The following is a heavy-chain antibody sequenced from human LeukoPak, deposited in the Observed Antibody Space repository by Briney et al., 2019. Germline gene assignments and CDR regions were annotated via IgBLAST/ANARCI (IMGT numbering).Heavy chain of an antibody. V-gene: IGHV3-23*01. Sequence: GGSRRLSSAASGFTFSSYAMRWVRQAPGEGLEWVSTVSGRGDNTWYADSVKGRFSISRENSNSTLYLQMNSLRAEDTAVYYCAKSPYIASHIAFDYWGQGTLVTVSS. CDR2: VSGRGDNT. CDR1: GFTFSSYA. CDR3: AKSPYIASHIAFDY. D-gene: IGHD3-16*01. J-gene: IGHJ4*02.